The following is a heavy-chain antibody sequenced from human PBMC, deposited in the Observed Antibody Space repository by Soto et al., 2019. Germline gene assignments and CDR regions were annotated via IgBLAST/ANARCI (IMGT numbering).Heavy chain of an antibody. V-gene: IGHV1-69*13. D-gene: IGHD2-2*01. CDR2: IIPIFGTA. CDR1: GGTFSSYA. J-gene: IGHJ6*02. CDR3: ARVKRIIDDDIVVVPAPYYGMDV. Sequence: SVKVSCKASGGTFSSYAISWVRQAPGQGLEWMGGIIPIFGTANYAQKFQGRVTITADESTSTAYMELSSLRSEDTAVYYCARVKRIIDDDIVVVPAPYYGMDVWGQGTTVTVSS.